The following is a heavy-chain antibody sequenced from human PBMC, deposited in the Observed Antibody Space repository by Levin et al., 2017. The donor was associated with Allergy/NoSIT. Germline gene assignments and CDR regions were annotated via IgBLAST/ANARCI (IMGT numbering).Heavy chain of an antibody. D-gene: IGHD4-17*01. CDR3: ARRLDYGDYVREDYFDY. V-gene: IGHV5-51*01. J-gene: IGHJ4*02. CDR2: IYPGDSDT. CDR1: GYSFTSYW. Sequence: GGSLRLSCKGSGYSFTSYWIGWVRQMPGKGLEWMGIIYPGDSDTRYSPSFQGQVTISADKSISTAYLQWSSLKASDTAMYYCARRLDYGDYVREDYFDYWGQGTLVTVSS.